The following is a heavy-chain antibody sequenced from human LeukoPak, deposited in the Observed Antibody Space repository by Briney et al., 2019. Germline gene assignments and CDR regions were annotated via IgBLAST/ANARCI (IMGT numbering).Heavy chain of an antibody. V-gene: IGHV4-39*01. Sequence: PPETLSLTSTFPVGSISSSIYYWGCLRQPPGKRLESIATIYFSGSPSFNPSLKSRITISVDTSKNQFSLRLSSVTAADTAVYYCARHYEGRWELRASRSMDVWGQGTAVTVSS. CDR1: VGSISSSIYY. CDR2: IYFSGSP. CDR3: ARHYEGRWELRASRSMDV. D-gene: IGHD1-26*01. J-gene: IGHJ6*02.